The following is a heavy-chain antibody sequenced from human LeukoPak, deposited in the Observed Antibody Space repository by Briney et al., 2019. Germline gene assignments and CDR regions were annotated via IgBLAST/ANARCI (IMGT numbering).Heavy chain of an antibody. J-gene: IGHJ5*02. CDR3: ARAGSIAAAHNWFDP. Sequence: NPSETLSLTCIVSGGSISSGSYFWGWIRQPPGKGLEWIGSIYYSGSTYYNPSLKSRDTISVDTSKNQFSLKLSSVTAADTAVYYCARAGSIAAAHNWFDPWGQGTLVTVSS. CDR1: GGSISSGSYF. V-gene: IGHV4-39*01. D-gene: IGHD6-13*01. CDR2: IYYSGST.